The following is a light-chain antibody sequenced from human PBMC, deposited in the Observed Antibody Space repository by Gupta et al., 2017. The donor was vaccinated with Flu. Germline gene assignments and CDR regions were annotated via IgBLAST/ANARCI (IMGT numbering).Light chain of an antibody. V-gene: IGLV3-1*01. CDR3: QAWDSSTQV. Sequence: SYELTQPPSVSVSPGQTASITCPGDKLGDKYACWYQQKPGQSPVLVIYQDSKRPSVIPERFSGSNSGNTATLTISGTQAMDEADYYCQAWDSSTQVFGGGTKLTVL. J-gene: IGLJ3*02. CDR1: KLGDKY. CDR2: QDS.